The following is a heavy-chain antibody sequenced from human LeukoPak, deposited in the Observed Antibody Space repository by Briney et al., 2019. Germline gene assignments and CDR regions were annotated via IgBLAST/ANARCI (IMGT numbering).Heavy chain of an antibody. D-gene: IGHD4-17*01. Sequence: GASVKVSCKASGYTFTSYYMHWVRQAPGQGLERMGIINPSGGSTSYAQKFQGRVTMTRDMSTSTVYMELSSLRSEDTAVYYCARTTVTTAGVNVFDYWGQGTLVTVSS. CDR1: GYTFTSYY. V-gene: IGHV1-46*01. CDR2: INPSGGST. J-gene: IGHJ4*02. CDR3: ARTTVTTAGVNVFDY.